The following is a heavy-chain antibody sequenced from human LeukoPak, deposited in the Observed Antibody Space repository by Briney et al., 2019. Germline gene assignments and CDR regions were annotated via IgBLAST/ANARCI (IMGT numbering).Heavy chain of an antibody. CDR1: GFIFREYA. D-gene: IGHD4-17*01. Sequence: GGSLRLSCAASGFIFREYAMTWVRQAPGKGLEWVSSTASDYTTYADSVKGRITISRDNSKNTLYLQMDSLRGDDTALYHCARDPNGDYIGAFDNWGQGTMVTVSS. J-gene: IGHJ3*02. CDR3: ARDPNGDYIGAFDN. CDR2: TASDYTT. V-gene: IGHV3-23*01.